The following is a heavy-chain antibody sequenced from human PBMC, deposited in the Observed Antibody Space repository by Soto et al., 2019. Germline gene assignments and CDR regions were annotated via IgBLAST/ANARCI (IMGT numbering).Heavy chain of an antibody. Sequence: GGSLRLSCAASGFTFSSYAMSWVRQAPGKGLEWVSAISGSGGSTYYADSVKGRFTISRDNSKNTLYLQMNSLRAEDTAVYYCAKTWRKGIVVVPAAIYYWGQGTLVTVSS. CDR3: AKTWRKGIVVVPAAIYY. CDR2: ISGSGGST. V-gene: IGHV3-23*01. CDR1: GFTFSSYA. D-gene: IGHD2-2*01. J-gene: IGHJ4*02.